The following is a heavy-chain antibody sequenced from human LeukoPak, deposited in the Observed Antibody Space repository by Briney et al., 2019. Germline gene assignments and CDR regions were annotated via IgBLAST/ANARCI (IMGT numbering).Heavy chain of an antibody. CDR1: GYTFTSYG. CDR3: ARVPVLDYYDSSGYSPSGFDY. D-gene: IGHD3-22*01. CDR2: ISAYNGNT. V-gene: IGHV1-18*01. J-gene: IGHJ4*02. Sequence: ASVKVSCKASGYTFTSYGISWVRQAPGQGLEWMGWISAYNGNTNYAQKLQGRVTMTTDTSTSTAYMELRSLRSDDTAVYYCARVPVLDYYDSSGYSPSGFDYWGQGTLVTVSS.